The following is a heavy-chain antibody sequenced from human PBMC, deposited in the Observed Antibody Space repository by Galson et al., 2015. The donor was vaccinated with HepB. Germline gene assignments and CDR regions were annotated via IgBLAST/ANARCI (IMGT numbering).Heavy chain of an antibody. Sequence: SVKVSCKASGYTFTSYAMNWVRQAPGQGLEWMGWINTNTGNPTYAQGFTGWFVFSLDTSVSTAYLQISSLKAEDTAVYYCARDRVWFRELANDAFDIWGQGTMVTVSS. V-gene: IGHV7-4-1*02. J-gene: IGHJ3*02. CDR3: ARDRVWFRELANDAFDI. D-gene: IGHD3-10*01. CDR2: INTNTGNP. CDR1: GYTFTSYA.